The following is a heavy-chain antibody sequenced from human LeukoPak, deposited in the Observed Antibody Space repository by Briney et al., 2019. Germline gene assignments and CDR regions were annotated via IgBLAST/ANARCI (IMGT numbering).Heavy chain of an antibody. Sequence: SETLSLTCAVYGGSFSGYYWSWIRQPPGKGLEWIGEINHSGSTNYNPSLKSRVTISVETSKNQFSLKLSSVTAADTAVYYCARGTYYYDSSRFGADYWGQGTLVTVSS. V-gene: IGHV4-34*01. J-gene: IGHJ4*02. D-gene: IGHD3-22*01. CDR1: GGSFSGYY. CDR2: INHSGST. CDR3: ARGTYYYDSSRFGADY.